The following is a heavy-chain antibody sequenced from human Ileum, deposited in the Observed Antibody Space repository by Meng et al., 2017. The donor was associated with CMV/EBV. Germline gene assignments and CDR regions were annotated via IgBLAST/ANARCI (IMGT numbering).Heavy chain of an antibody. J-gene: IGHJ4*02. D-gene: IGHD3-3*01. CDR3: ARVITVFGVIIFDY. CDR1: GGSVGSGSNY. Sequence: SGGSVGSGSNYWSWIRQPAGKGLGWIGYIYYSGSTNYNTSLKSRDTISVDTSKNQFSLKLSSVTAADTAVYYCARVITVFGVIIFDYWGQGTLVTVSS. CDR2: IYYSGST. V-gene: IGHV4-61*10.